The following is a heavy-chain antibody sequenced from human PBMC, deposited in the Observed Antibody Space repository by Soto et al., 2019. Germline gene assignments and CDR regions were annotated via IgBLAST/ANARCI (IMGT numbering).Heavy chain of an antibody. Sequence: PSETLSLTCAVYGGSFSGYYWSWIRQPPGKGLEWIGEINHRESTNYNPSLKSRVTISADTSKNQFSLKLSSVTAADTAVYYCARAAHSSGWYWGQGTLVTVSS. J-gene: IGHJ4*02. CDR2: INHREST. D-gene: IGHD6-19*01. V-gene: IGHV4-34*01. CDR1: GGSFSGYY. CDR3: ARAAHSSGWY.